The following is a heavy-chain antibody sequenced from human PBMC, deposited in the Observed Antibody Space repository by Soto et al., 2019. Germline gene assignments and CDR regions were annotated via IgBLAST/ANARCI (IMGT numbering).Heavy chain of an antibody. Sequence: GGSLRLSCAASGFTLSSYWMHWVRQAPGKGLVWVSRINSDGSSTSYADSVKGRFTISRDNAKNTLYLQMNSLRAEDTAVYYCARARAPMLYDIWGQGTMVTVSS. D-gene: IGHD3-16*01. V-gene: IGHV3-74*01. CDR1: GFTLSSYW. J-gene: IGHJ3*02. CDR2: INSDGSST. CDR3: ARARAPMLYDI.